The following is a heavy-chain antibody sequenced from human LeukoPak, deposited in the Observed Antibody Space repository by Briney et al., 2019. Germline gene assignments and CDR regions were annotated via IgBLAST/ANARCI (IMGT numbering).Heavy chain of an antibody. CDR1: GGSISSGGYS. D-gene: IGHD4-17*01. CDR3: ARGGGDLFYYFDY. Sequence: SETLSLTCAVSGGSISSGGYSWSWIRQPPGKGLEWIGYIYHSGSTYYNPSLKSRVTISVDTSKNQFSLKLSSVTAADTAVYYCARGGGDLFYYFDYWGQGTLVTVSS. V-gene: IGHV4-30-2*01. J-gene: IGHJ4*02. CDR2: IYHSGST.